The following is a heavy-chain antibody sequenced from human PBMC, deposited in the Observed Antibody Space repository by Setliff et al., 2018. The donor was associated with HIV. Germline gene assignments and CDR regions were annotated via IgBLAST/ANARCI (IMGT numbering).Heavy chain of an antibody. CDR3: ASCMAGHYYYYMDV. Sequence: SVKVSCKASSYTFTRYGISWVRQAPGQGLEWMGWISGYNGNTKYAQNFQGRVTMTTDISTSTAWTSTSTAYMELRSLRSDDTAVYYCASCMAGHYYYYMDVWGKGTTVTVSS. CDR1: SYTFTRYG. V-gene: IGHV1-18*01. CDR2: ISGYNGNT. D-gene: IGHD6-19*01. J-gene: IGHJ6*03.